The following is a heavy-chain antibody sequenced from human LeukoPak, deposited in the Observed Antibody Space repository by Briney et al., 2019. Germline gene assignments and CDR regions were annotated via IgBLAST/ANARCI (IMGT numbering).Heavy chain of an antibody. D-gene: IGHD2-15*01. CDR1: GFTFSSYA. J-gene: IGHJ4*02. CDR3: AKRSVYCSGGSCYVDYFDY. CDR2: ISGSGGST. V-gene: IGHV3-23*01. Sequence: GSLRLSCAASGFTFSSYAMSWVRQAPGKGLEWVSAISGSGGSTYYADSVKGRFTISRDNSKNTLYLQMNSLRAEDTAVYYCAKRSVYCSGGSCYVDYFDYWGQGTLVTVSS.